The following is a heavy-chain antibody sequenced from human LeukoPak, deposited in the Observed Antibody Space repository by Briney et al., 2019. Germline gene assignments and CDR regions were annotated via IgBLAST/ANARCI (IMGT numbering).Heavy chain of an antibody. D-gene: IGHD4-11*01. J-gene: IGHJ4*02. V-gene: IGHV3-72*01. CDR2: TRNKANSYTT. Sequence: GSLRLTCSASGFTFSDHYIDWVRQAPREGVEWVGRTRNKANSYTTEYAASVKGRFTISRDDSKNSLYLQMNSLKTEDTAVYYCVREGTTDYWGQGTLVTVSS. CDR1: GFTFSDHY. CDR3: VREGTTDY.